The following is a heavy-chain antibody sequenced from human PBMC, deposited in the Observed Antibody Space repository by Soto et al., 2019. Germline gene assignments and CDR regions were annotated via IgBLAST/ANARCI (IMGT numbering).Heavy chain of an antibody. V-gene: IGHV5-51*01. J-gene: IGHJ5*02. D-gene: IGHD6-6*01. CDR3: ARGGGSSYNWFDR. Sequence: GESLKISCKASGYTITTYWIGWVRQMPGKGLEWMGIIYPGDFNTRYSPSFQGQVTISADKSISTAYLQWSSLKASDTAIYYCARGGGSSYNWFDRWGQGTLVTVSS. CDR1: GYTITTYW. CDR2: IYPGDFNT.